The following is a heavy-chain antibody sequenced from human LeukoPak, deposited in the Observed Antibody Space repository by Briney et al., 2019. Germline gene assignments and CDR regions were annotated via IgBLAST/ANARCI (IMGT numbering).Heavy chain of an antibody. Sequence: SGTLSLTCTVSGGSISSGDYYWSWIRQPPGKGLEWIGYIYYSGSTYYNPSLKSRVTISVDTSKNQFSLKLSSVTAADTAVYYCARDHSYGNNWFDPWGQGTLVTVSS. D-gene: IGHD5-18*01. CDR2: IYYSGST. V-gene: IGHV4-30-4*01. CDR3: ARDHSYGNNWFDP. CDR1: GGSISSGDYY. J-gene: IGHJ5*02.